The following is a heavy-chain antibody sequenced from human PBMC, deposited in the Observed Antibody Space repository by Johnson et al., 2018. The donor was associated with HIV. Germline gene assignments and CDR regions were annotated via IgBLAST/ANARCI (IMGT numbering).Heavy chain of an antibody. CDR1: GFTFNDYA. D-gene: IGHD1-26*01. J-gene: IGHJ3*01. Sequence: VQLVESGGGLVQPGRSLRLSCAASGFTFNDYAMHWVRQVPGKGLEWVSGISWNSENIAYADSVRGRFTISRDNAENSLYLQMNSLRAEDTALYSCAKDRVRSTSDVDAFDLWGQGTMVTVSS. CDR3: AKDRVRSTSDVDAFDL. CDR2: ISWNSENI. V-gene: IGHV3-9*01.